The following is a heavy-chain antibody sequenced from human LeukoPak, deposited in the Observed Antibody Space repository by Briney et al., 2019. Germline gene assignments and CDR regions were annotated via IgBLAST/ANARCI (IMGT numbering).Heavy chain of an antibody. D-gene: IGHD1-1*01. J-gene: IGHJ6*03. CDR2: INPSGGST. V-gene: IGHV1-46*01. CDR1: GYTFTSYY. CDR3: ARGGLTQLKGNYYYYYMDV. Sequence: GASVKVSCKASGYTFTSYYMHWVRQAPGQGLEWMGIINPSGGSTSYAQKFQGRVTMTRDMSTSTVYMELSSLRSEDTAVYYCARGGLTQLKGNYYYYYMDVWGKGTTVTVSS.